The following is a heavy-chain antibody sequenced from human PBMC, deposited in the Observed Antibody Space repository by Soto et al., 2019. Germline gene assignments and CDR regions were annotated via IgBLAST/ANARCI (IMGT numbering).Heavy chain of an antibody. CDR2: IYYSGST. D-gene: IGHD6-19*01. CDR1: GGSISSSNYY. V-gene: IGHV4-39*01. J-gene: IGHJ4*02. Sequence: SETLSLTCTVSGGSISSSNYYWGWIRQPPGKGLEWIGSIYYSGSTYYNPSLKSRVTMSVDTSKNQFSLKLSSVTAADTAVYYCARGLITGSHYSGGWYYFDSWGQGTQGTVSS. CDR3: ARGLITGSHYSGGWYYFDS.